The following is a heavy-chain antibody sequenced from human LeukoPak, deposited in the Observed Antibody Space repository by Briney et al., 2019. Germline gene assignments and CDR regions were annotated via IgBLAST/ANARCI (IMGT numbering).Heavy chain of an antibody. J-gene: IGHJ4*02. CDR3: AKEGIFPTYYFDY. CDR1: GFTFSSYA. CDR2: ISYDGSNK. Sequence: PGRSLRLSCAASGFTFSSYAMHWVRQAPGKGLEWVAVISYDGSNKYYADSVKGRFTISRDNSKNTLYLQMNSLRAEDTAVYYCAKEGIFPTYYFDYWGQGTLVTVSP. D-gene: IGHD3-3*01. V-gene: IGHV3-30-3*01.